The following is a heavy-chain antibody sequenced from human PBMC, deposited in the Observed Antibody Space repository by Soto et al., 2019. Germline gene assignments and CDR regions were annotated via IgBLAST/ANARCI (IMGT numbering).Heavy chain of an antibody. V-gene: IGHV3-53*01. CDR2: IYSGGTT. D-gene: IGHD6-6*01. J-gene: IGHJ3*02. CDR1: GVIVGSNY. CDR3: AKDIAAHHSYAFDI. Sequence: GGSLRLSCGASGVIVGSNYMIWVRQAPGKGLEWLSVIYSGGTTYYADSVKGRFTISRDTSKNTLYLQMNNLRVDDTAVYYCAKDIAAHHSYAFDIWGQGTMVTVSS.